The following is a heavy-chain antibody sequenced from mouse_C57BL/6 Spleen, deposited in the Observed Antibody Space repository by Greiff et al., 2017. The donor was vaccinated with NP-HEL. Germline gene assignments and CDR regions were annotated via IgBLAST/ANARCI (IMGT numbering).Heavy chain of an antibody. CDR3: AREEGYFDY. V-gene: IGHV1-26*01. J-gene: IGHJ2*01. CDR2: INPNNGGT. Sequence: EVQLQQSGPELVKPGASVKISCKASGYTFTDYYMNWVKQSPGKSLEWIGDINPNNGGTSYNQKFKGKATLTVDKSSSTAYMALRSLTSEDSAVYYCAREEGYFDYWGQGTTLTVSS. CDR1: GYTFTDYY.